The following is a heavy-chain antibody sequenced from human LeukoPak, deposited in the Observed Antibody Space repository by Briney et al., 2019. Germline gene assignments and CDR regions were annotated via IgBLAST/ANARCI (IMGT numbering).Heavy chain of an antibody. J-gene: IGHJ3*01. D-gene: IGHD4-17*01. CDR2: IGGSSSSL. CDR1: GFSFSIYS. CDR3: AKEAGQDYGALDVFDV. Sequence: GGSLRLSCAASGFSFSIYSMNWVRQAPGKGLEWVSSIGGSSSSLYYAESVKGRFTISRDNARNSLYLQMNSVRAEDTAVYYCAKEAGQDYGALDVFDVWGQGTMVTVSS. V-gene: IGHV3-21*01.